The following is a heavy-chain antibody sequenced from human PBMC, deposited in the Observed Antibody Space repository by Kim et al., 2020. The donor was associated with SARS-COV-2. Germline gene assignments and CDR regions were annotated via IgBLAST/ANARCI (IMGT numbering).Heavy chain of an antibody. CDR1: GGTFSSYA. J-gene: IGHJ4*02. Sequence: SVKVSCKASGGTFSSYAISWVRQAPGQGLEWMGRIIPILGIANYALKFQGRVTITADKSTSTAYMELSSLRSEDTAVYYCASDSLGYCSGGSCYPIDYWGQGTLVTVSS. D-gene: IGHD2-15*01. V-gene: IGHV1-69*04. CDR3: ASDSLGYCSGGSCYPIDY. CDR2: IIPILGIA.